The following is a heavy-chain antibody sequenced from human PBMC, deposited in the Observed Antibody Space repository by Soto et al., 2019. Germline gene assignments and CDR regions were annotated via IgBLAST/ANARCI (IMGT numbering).Heavy chain of an antibody. D-gene: IGHD3-10*01. J-gene: IGHJ5*02. Sequence: QVQLVESGGGVVQPGRSLRLSCAASGFTFSSYGMHWVRQAPGKGLEWVAVIWYDGSNKYYADSVKGRFTISRDNSKKPLYLQMNSLRAEDTAVYYCAREGGAGSYLNWFDPWGQGTLVTVSS. V-gene: IGHV3-33*01. CDR3: AREGGAGSYLNWFDP. CDR1: GFTFSSYG. CDR2: IWYDGSNK.